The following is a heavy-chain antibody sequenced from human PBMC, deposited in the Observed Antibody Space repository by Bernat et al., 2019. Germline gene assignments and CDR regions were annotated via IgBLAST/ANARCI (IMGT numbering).Heavy chain of an antibody. CDR3: AKLSLWFGEFHDAFDI. CDR1: GFTFSSYA. V-gene: IGHV3-23*01. J-gene: IGHJ3*02. D-gene: IGHD3-10*01. Sequence: EVQLLESGGGLVQPGGSLRLSCAASGFTFSSYAMSWVRQAPGKGLEWVSAISGSGGSTYYADSVKGRFTISRDNSKNMLYLQMNSLRAEDTAVYYCAKLSLWFGEFHDAFDIWGHGTMVTVSS. CDR2: ISGSGGST.